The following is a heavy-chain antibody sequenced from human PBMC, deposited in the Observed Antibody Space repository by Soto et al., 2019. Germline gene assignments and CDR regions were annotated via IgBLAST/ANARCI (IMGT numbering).Heavy chain of an antibody. CDR1: GFTFSSYA. CDR2: ISGSGGST. V-gene: IGHV3-23*01. Sequence: EVQLLESGGGLVQPGGSLRLSCSASGFTFSSYAMSWVRQAPGKGLEWVSAISGSGGSTYYADSGEVRFTISRDNSQNPLYLQMNSLRAEETAVYYCEKYGRWLVHFYYYGMDVWGQGTTVTVSS. CDR3: EKYGRWLVHFYYYGMDV. D-gene: IGHD6-19*01. J-gene: IGHJ6*02.